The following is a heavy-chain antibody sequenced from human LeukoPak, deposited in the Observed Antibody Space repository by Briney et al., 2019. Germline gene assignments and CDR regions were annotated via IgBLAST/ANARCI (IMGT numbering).Heavy chain of an antibody. CDR2: IWYDGSNK. CDR1: GFTFSSYG. CDR3: AKQRGAARFGPYYFDY. Sequence: GGSLRLSCAASGFTFSSYGMHWVRQAPGKGLEWGAVIWYDGSNKYYADSVKGRFTISRDNSKNTLYLQMNSLRAEDTAVYYCAKQRGAARFGPYYFDYWGQGTLVTVSS. J-gene: IGHJ4*02. D-gene: IGHD6-6*01. V-gene: IGHV3-33*06.